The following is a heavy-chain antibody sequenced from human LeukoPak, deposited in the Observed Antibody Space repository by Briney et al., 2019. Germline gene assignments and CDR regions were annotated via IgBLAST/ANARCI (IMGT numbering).Heavy chain of an antibody. Sequence: SVKVSCKAPGGTFSSYAISWVRQAPGQGLEWMGGIIPIFGTANYAQKFQGRVTITTDESTSTAYMELRSLRSEDTAVYYCARDLGRYYYGSGSYSAFDIWGQGTMVTVSS. V-gene: IGHV1-69*05. CDR1: GGTFSSYA. D-gene: IGHD3-10*01. CDR2: IIPIFGTA. J-gene: IGHJ3*02. CDR3: ARDLGRYYYGSGSYSAFDI.